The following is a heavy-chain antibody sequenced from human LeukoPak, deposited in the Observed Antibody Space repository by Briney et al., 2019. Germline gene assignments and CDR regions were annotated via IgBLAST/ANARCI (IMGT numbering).Heavy chain of an antibody. D-gene: IGHD6-13*01. J-gene: IGHJ6*03. Sequence: SETLSLTCAVYGGSFSGYYWSWIRQPPGKGLEWIGEINHSGSTNYNPSLKSRVTISVDTSKNQFSLKLSSVTAADTAVYYWARKIAAAGSYWGSPYYYYYMDVWGKGTTVTVSS. CDR3: ARKIAAAGSYWGSPYYYYYMDV. CDR2: INHSGST. V-gene: IGHV4-34*01. CDR1: GGSFSGYY.